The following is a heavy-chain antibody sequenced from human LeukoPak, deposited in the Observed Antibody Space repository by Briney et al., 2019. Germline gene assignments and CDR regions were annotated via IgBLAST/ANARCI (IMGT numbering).Heavy chain of an antibody. V-gene: IGHV3-23*01. Sequence: GGSLRLSCAASGFTFSSYAMSWVRQAPGKGLEWVSAISGSVGSTYYADSVKGRFTISRDNSKNTLYLQMNSLRAEDTAVYYCAKDRTTSLTKLLLWFGELRFDPWGQGTLVTVSS. CDR2: ISGSVGST. CDR3: AKDRTTSLTKLLLWFGELRFDP. CDR1: GFTFSSYA. D-gene: IGHD3-10*01. J-gene: IGHJ5*02.